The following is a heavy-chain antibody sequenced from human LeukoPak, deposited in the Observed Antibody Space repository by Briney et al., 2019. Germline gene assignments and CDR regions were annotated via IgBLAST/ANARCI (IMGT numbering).Heavy chain of an antibody. D-gene: IGHD6-13*01. J-gene: IGHJ5*02. V-gene: IGHV3-49*03. CDR1: GFTFGDYT. CDR3: TRGAAAGITGWFDP. Sequence: GGSLRLSCTASGFTFGDYTMSWFRQAPGKGLEWVGFIRTKGYGGTTEYAASVKGRLTISRDDSKNIAYLQMNSLKSEDTAVYYCTRGAAAGITGWFDPWGQGTLVTVSS. CDR2: IRTKGYGGTT.